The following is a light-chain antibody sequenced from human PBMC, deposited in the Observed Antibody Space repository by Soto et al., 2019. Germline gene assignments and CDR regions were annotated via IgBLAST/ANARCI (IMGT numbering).Light chain of an antibody. V-gene: IGKV1-5*01. CDR2: DAS. Sequence: DIQMTQSPSTLSASVGDRVTITCRASQSISSGLAWYQQKPGKAPKLLIYDASSLESGVPSRFSGSGSGTEFTLTISSLQPDDFATYYCQQYNSYWTFGQGTKGEIK. CDR1: QSISSG. J-gene: IGKJ1*01. CDR3: QQYNSYWT.